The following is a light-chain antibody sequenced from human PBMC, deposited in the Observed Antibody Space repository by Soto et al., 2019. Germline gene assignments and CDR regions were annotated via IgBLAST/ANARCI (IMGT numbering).Light chain of an antibody. J-gene: IGKJ1*01. Sequence: EIVMTQSPASLSVSPGETATLSCRARQRVGVNLAWYQQKPGQAPRLLIYHASTRATGVPARFSGSGSGTDFTLTISSLQSEDIAFFYCQQYDSWPRTFGQGTKVEIK. CDR3: QQYDSWPRT. CDR1: QRVGVN. CDR2: HAS. V-gene: IGKV3-15*01.